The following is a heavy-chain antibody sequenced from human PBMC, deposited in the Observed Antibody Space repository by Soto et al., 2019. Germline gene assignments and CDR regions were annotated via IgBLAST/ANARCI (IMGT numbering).Heavy chain of an antibody. V-gene: IGHV4-39*01. D-gene: IGHD3-3*01. J-gene: IGHJ3*02. CDR2: IHYSGST. CDR1: GGSISSSSYY. CDR3: ARVRRFLEWLSDNDAFDI. Sequence: SETLSLTCTVSGGSISSSSYYWGWIRQPPGKGLEWIGSIHYSGSTYYNPSLKSRVTISVDTSKNQFSLKLSSVTAADTAVYYCARVRRFLEWLSDNDAFDIWGQGTMVTVSS.